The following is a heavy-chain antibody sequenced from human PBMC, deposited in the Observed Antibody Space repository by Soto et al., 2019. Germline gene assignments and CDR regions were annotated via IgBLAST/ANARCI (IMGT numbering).Heavy chain of an antibody. V-gene: IGHV4-59*01. J-gene: IGHJ5*02. D-gene: IGHD6-13*01. CDR1: GGSISSYY. CDR2: IYYSGST. CDR3: AGRIAAAGTGGWFDP. Sequence: SETLSLTCTVSGGSISSYYWSWIRQPPGKGLEWIGYIYYSGSTNYNPSLKSRVTISVDTSKNQFSLKLSSVTAADTAVYYCAGRIAAAGTGGWFDPWGQGTLVTVSS.